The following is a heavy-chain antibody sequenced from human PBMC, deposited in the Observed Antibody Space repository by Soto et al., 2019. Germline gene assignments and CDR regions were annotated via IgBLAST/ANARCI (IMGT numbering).Heavy chain of an antibody. CDR2: ISSSGSTI. CDR3: ATIVVVVAATRHDAFDI. D-gene: IGHD2-15*01. CDR1: RFTFSSYE. V-gene: IGHV3-48*03. J-gene: IGHJ3*02. Sequence: EVQLVESGGGLVQPGGSLRLSCAASRFTFSSYEMNWVRQAPGKGLEWVSYISSSGSTIYYADSVKGRFTISRDNAKNSLYLQMNSLRAEDTAVYYCATIVVVVAATRHDAFDIWGQGTMVTVSS.